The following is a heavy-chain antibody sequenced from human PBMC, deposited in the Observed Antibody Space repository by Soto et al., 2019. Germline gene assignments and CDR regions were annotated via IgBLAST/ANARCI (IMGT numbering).Heavy chain of an antibody. D-gene: IGHD3-22*01. V-gene: IGHV4-34*01. CDR3: ARGRDYYDSSGYYYGVTWFDP. Sequence: SETLSLTCAVYGGSFSGYYWSWIRQPPGKGLEWIGEINHSGSTNYNPSLKSRVTISVDTSKNQFSLKLSSVTAADTAVYYCARGRDYYDSSGYYYGVTWFDPWGQGTLVTVSS. J-gene: IGHJ5*02. CDR1: GGSFSGYY. CDR2: INHSGST.